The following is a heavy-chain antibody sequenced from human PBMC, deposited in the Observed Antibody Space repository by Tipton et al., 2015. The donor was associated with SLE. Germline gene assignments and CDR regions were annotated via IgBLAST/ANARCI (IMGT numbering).Heavy chain of an antibody. Sequence: QVQLVQSGAEMKKTGSSVKVSCKASGGTFNSFGFSWVRQAPGQGLEWMGTLIPVISITTYAQKFQDRVTITMDESTGAAYMELSGLGFEDTAVYYCASRATVTSFYYGLDVWGQGTTVTVSS. J-gene: IGHJ6*02. V-gene: IGHV1-69*09. CDR3: ASRATVTSFYYGLDV. D-gene: IGHD4-17*01. CDR2: LIPVISIT. CDR1: GGTFNSFG.